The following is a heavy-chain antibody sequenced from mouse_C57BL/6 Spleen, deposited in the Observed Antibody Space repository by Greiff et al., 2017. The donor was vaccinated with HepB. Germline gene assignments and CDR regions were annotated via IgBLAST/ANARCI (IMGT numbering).Heavy chain of an antibody. CDR2: IYPGSGNT. J-gene: IGHJ2*01. V-gene: IGHV1-76*01. CDR3: ARSGGD. CDR1: GYTFTDYY. Sequence: VQLQQSGAELVRPGASVKLSCKASGYTFTDYYINWVKQRPGQGLEWIARIYPGSGNTYYNEKFKGKATLTAEKSSSTAYMQLSSLTSEDSAVYFCARSGGDWGQGTTLTVSS.